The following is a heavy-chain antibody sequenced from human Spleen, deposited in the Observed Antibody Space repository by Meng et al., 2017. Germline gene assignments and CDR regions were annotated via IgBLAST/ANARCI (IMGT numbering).Heavy chain of an antibody. CDR2: ISYDGSNK. D-gene: IGHD3-22*01. CDR1: GFTFSSYA. CDR3: ARDLRYYYDSNDGFDY. V-gene: IGHV3-30*04. Sequence: GESLKISCAASGFTFSSYAMHWVRQAPGKGLEWVAVISYDGSNKYYADSVKGRFTISRDNSKNTLYLQMNSLRVEDTAVYYCARDLRYYYDSNDGFDYWGQGTLVTVSS. J-gene: IGHJ4*02.